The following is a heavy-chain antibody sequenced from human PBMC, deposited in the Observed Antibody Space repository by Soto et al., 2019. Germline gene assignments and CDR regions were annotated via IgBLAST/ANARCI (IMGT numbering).Heavy chain of an antibody. Sequence: EVQLLESGGGLVQPGGSLRLSCAASGFIFRTFAMNWVRQAPGKGLECVSVISGDAGTTYYADSVKGRFTISRDNSKNTLYLQMNSLRAEDTAVYYCVKEWRQASWGQGTLVTVAS. CDR1: GFIFRTFA. V-gene: IGHV3-23*01. CDR3: VKEWRQAS. J-gene: IGHJ5*02. CDR2: ISGDAGTT. D-gene: IGHD3-3*01.